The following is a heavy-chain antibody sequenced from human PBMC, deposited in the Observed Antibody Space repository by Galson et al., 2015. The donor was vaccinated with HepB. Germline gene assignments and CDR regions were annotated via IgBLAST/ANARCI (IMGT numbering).Heavy chain of an antibody. CDR2: IIPIFGTA. Sequence: QSGAEVKQPGASVKVSCKASGGTFSSYAISWVRQAPGQGLEWMGGIIPIFGTANYAQKFQGRVTITAAESTSTAYMELSSLRSEGTAVFYCARGQNSGYYGVYWGQGTLVTVSS. J-gene: IGHJ4*02. CDR3: ARGQNSGYYGVY. CDR1: GGTFSSYA. D-gene: IGHD3-22*01. V-gene: IGHV1-69*13.